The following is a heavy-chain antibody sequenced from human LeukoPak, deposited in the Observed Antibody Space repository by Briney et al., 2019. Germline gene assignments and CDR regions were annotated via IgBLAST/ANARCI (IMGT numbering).Heavy chain of an antibody. CDR1: GGSISNYY. Sequence: PSETLSLTCNVPGGSISNYYWNWIRQPAGKGLEWIGRMYASGSTRSNPSFEGRVTMSADTSKNQVSLKLTSVIAADTAVYFCARDQSGHGGHNIDAFDSWGQGTMVTVSS. D-gene: IGHD3-16*01. CDR3: ARDQSGHGGHNIDAFDS. V-gene: IGHV4-4*07. J-gene: IGHJ3*02. CDR2: MYASGST.